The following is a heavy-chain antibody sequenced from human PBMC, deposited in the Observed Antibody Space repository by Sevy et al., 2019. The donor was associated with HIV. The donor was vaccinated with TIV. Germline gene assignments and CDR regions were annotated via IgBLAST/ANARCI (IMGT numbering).Heavy chain of an antibody. V-gene: IGHV3-43*01. CDR1: GFTFDDYT. D-gene: IGHD3-10*01. J-gene: IGHJ4*02. CDR2: ITWDAAKT. Sequence: EGSLRLSCAASGFTFDDYTMHWVRQVPGKGLEWVSLITWDAAKTDYADSVKGRFTVSRDNSENSLYLQMNSLRTEDTALYFCAKDIPGWSGFDYWGQGTLVTVSS. CDR3: AKDIPGWSGFDY.